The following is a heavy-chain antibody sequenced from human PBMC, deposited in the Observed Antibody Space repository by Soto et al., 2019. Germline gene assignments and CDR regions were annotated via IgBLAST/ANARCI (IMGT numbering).Heavy chain of an antibody. CDR1: GFTFSSYA. Sequence: PGGSLRLSCAASGFTFSSYAMSWVRQAPGKGLEWVSAISDSGGSTYYADSVKGRFTISRDNSKNTPHLQMNSLSAEDTAVYYCARSPTSTTTNYYGLDVWGQGTTVTVSS. CDR2: ISDSGGST. J-gene: IGHJ6*02. D-gene: IGHD1-1*01. CDR3: ARSPTSTTTNYYGLDV. V-gene: IGHV3-23*01.